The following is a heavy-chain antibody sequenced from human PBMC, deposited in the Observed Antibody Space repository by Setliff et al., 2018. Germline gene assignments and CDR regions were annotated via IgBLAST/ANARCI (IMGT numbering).Heavy chain of an antibody. Sequence: GGSLRLSCAASGFSFSGSAVYWVRQASVKGLEWIGRIRGRTDSYATAYAASVRGRFTISRDDSKNTAYLQMNSLKTEDTAVYYCTFARDGYDVFDIWGQGTMVTVSS. V-gene: IGHV3-73*01. J-gene: IGHJ3*02. D-gene: IGHD5-18*01. CDR2: IRGRTDSYAT. CDR1: GFSFSGSA. CDR3: TFARDGYDVFDI.